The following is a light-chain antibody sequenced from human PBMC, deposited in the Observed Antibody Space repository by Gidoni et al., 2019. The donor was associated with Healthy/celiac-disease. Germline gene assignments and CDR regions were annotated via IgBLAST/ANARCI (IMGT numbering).Light chain of an antibody. J-gene: IGKJ2*01. CDR2: WAS. CDR3: QQYYSTPYT. V-gene: IGKV4-1*01. CDR1: QSFLYSSNNKNY. Sequence: DIVMTQSPDSLAVSLGERATINCKSSQSFLYSSNNKNYLAWYQQKPGQPPKLLIDWASTRESGVPDRFSGSGSGTDFTLTISSLQAEDVAVYYCQQYYSTPYTFGQGTKLEIK.